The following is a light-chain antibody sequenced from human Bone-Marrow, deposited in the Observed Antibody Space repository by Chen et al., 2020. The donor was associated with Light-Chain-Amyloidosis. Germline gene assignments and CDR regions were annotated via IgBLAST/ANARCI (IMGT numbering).Light chain of an antibody. Sequence: QSSLTQPASVSGSPGQSITISCTGTGNDVGGYNLVSWYPQHPGKAPKLIIYEGTQRPSGISARFSGSKSGNTASLTISGLQAEDESDFYCCSYSGRTTFVLFGGGTKLTVL. CDR3: CSYSGRTTFVL. V-gene: IGLV2-23*03. CDR1: GNDVGGYNL. CDR2: EGT. J-gene: IGLJ2*01.